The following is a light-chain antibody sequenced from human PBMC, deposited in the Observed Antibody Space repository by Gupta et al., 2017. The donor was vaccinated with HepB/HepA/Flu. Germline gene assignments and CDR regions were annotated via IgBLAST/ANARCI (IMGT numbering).Light chain of an antibody. CDR3: EVWHTSFDHVV. J-gene: IGLJ2*01. CDR2: DDS. CDR1: NIGNKN. Sequence: SVLTQPPSVSVAPGQTARITLGAINIGNKNVHWYHLKPGPAPVLVLYDDSDRPSGIPDRCSGANAGNKATLTISRVEAGDEADDYCEVWHTSFDHVVFGGVTKLTVL. V-gene: IGLV3-21*02.